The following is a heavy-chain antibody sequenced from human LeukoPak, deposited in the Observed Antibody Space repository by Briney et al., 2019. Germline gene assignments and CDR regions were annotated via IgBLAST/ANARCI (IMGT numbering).Heavy chain of an antibody. CDR1: GFTLSSYW. CDR2: IRYDGINK. D-gene: IGHD1-1*01. CDR3: ASAIQGN. J-gene: IGHJ4*02. V-gene: IGHV3-30*02. Sequence: GGSLILSCAASGFTLSSYWMSWVRQAPGKGLEWVAFIRYDGINKYYADSVKGRFTISRDNSKNTLYLQMNSLRAEDTAVYYCASAIQGNWGQGTRVTVSS.